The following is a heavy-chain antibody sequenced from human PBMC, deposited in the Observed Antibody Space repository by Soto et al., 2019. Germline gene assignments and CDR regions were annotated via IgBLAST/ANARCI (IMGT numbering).Heavy chain of an antibody. CDR3: ARRLTTTVTAMGY. J-gene: IGHJ4*02. CDR1: GFTFSRYP. D-gene: IGHD2-21*02. CDR2: ISDDGTNK. Sequence: PGGSLRLSCEASGFTFSRYPLHWVRQAPGKGLEWVAAISDDGTNKYTADSVKGRFTISRDNSRNTVYLQVNSLRIEDTAVYYCARRLTTTVTAMGYWGQGTPVTVSS. V-gene: IGHV3-30*04.